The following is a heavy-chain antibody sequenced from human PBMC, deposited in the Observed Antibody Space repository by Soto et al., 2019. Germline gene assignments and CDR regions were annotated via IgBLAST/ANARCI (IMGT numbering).Heavy chain of an antibody. CDR2: IHYTGSI. J-gene: IGHJ6*02. D-gene: IGHD2-21*02. Sequence: TLSLTCAVCGGSISSEYFHWTWIRQSPGKGLEWIGYIHYTGSIMYNPSFKSRLTMAVDTTKNQFSLQLTSVTAADTAVYFCAREDDGGDRDYYGLDVWGQGTTVTVSS. V-gene: IGHV4-30-4*08. CDR3: AREDDGGDRDYYGLDV. CDR1: GGSISSEYFH.